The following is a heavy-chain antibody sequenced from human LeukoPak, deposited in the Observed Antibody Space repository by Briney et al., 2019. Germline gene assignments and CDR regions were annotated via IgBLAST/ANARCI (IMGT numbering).Heavy chain of an antibody. V-gene: IGHV4-39*01. CDR1: GGSISSGDFY. CDR2: IRYTGST. Sequence: PSETLSLTCSVSGGSISSGDFYWGWIRQPPGKELEWIGNIRYTGSTFYKSSLKSRLTISVDTSKNQFSLKLSSVTAADTAVYYCARHRTYDSTDPWGQGILVTVSS. J-gene: IGHJ5*02. D-gene: IGHD3-22*01. CDR3: ARHRTYDSTDP.